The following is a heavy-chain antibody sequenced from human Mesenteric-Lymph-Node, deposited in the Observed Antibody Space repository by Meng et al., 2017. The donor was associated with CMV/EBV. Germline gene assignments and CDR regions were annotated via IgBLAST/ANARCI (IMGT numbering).Heavy chain of an antibody. D-gene: IGHD1-26*01. J-gene: IGHJ6*02. CDR1: GFTFSSYS. CDR2: ISSSSSYI. Sequence: GESLKISCAASGFTFSSYSMNWVRQAPGKGLEWVSSISSSSSYIYYADSVKGRFTISRDNAKNSLYLQMNSLRAEDTAVYYCARGGESGWELRYYYYGMDVWGQGTTVTVSS. CDR3: ARGGESGWELRYYYYGMDV. V-gene: IGHV3-21*01.